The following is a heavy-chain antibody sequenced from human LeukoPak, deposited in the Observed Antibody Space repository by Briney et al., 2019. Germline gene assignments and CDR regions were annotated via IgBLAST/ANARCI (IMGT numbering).Heavy chain of an antibody. D-gene: IGHD5-18*01. CDR2: IYHNGNT. CDR1: GGSISSGGYS. CDR3: ASGGYSYGFDY. Sequence: PSETLSLTCAVSGGSISSGGYSWSWIRQPPGKGLEWIGYIYHNGNTYYSPSLKSRVTISVDRSKNQLSLKLSSVTAADTAMCYCASGGYSYGFDYWGQGTLVTVSS. J-gene: IGHJ4*02. V-gene: IGHV4-30-2*01.